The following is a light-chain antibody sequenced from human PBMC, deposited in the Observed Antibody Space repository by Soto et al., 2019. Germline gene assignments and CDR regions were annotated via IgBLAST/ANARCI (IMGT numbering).Light chain of an antibody. CDR1: QTVTKNY. J-gene: IGKJ4*01. V-gene: IGKV3-20*01. Sequence: EIVLTQSPDTLSLSPGERATLSCRASQTVTKNYLAWFQQKPGQAPRLLNYDVSRRATGIPDRFSGSGSGTDFTLTISRLEPEDFAVYYCQQYAHPPLTFGGGTKVDIK. CDR2: DVS. CDR3: QQYAHPPLT.